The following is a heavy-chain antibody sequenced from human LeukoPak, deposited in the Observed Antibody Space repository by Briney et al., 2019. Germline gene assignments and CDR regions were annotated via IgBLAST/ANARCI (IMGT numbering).Heavy chain of an antibody. CDR2: ISGFGT. CDR3: AKDFESYTSDSFHI. CDR1: GFSFSVYT. J-gene: IGHJ3*02. Sequence: PGGSLRLSCAASGFSFSVYTMSWVRQAPGKGLEWVSVISGFGTFYADSVKGRFTISRDDSKNTLYLQMNSLRAEDTAVYYCAKDFESYTSDSFHIWGQGTMVTVSS. D-gene: IGHD1-26*01. V-gene: IGHV3-23*01.